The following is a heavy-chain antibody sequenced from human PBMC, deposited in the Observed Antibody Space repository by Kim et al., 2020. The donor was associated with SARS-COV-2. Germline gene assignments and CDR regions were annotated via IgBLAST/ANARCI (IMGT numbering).Heavy chain of an antibody. D-gene: IGHD6-19*01. Sequence: GGSLRLSCAGSGFTFSIYWMHWVRQAPGKGLVWVSRIKSDGSSTTYADSVKGRFTISRDNAKNTLYLQMNSLRAEDTAVYYCARDPDKNGWSFFDDWGQGTLVTVSS. CDR2: IKSDGSST. CDR1: GFTFSIYW. CDR3: ARDPDKNGWSFFDD. V-gene: IGHV3-74*01. J-gene: IGHJ4*02.